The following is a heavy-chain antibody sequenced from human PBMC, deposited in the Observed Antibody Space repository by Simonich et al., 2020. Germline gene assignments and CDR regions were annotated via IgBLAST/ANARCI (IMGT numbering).Heavy chain of an antibody. D-gene: IGHD3-3*01. J-gene: IGHJ5*02. V-gene: IGHV5-51*01. CDR2: IYPGNSDT. CDR1: GYSFTSYW. Sequence: EVQLVQSGAEVKKPGESLKISCKGSGYSFTSYWIGWVRQMPGEGLEWVGIIYPGNSDTRNSPSFQGQVTIAADKSISTAYLQWSSLKASDTAMYYCVRQGDVLQFLEWSSWGQGTLVTVSS. CDR3: VRQGDVLQFLEWSS.